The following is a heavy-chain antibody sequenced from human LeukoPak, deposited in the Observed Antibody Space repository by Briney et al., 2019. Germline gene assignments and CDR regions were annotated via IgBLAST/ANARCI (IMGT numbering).Heavy chain of an antibody. D-gene: IGHD2-15*01. V-gene: IGHV4-4*07. CDR1: GGSISNSY. J-gene: IGHJ4*02. CDR2: ISASGNT. Sequence: SETLSLTCTVSGGSISNSYWCWVRQPAGKGLEWIGRISASGNTDYNPSLKGRVTMSVDTSKNQFSLRLTSVTAADTAVYYCAREGRSSTPGYWGQGTLVTASS. CDR3: AREGRSSTPGY.